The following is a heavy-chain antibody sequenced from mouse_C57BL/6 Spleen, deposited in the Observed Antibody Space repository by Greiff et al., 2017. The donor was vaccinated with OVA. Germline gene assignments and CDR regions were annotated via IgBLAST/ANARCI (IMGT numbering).Heavy chain of an antibody. CDR3: ARDLGTVVATGDYYAMDY. CDR2: ISDGGSYT. V-gene: IGHV5-4*01. D-gene: IGHD1-1*01. Sequence: VQLKESGGGLVKPGGSLKLSCAASGFTFSSYAMSWVRQTPEKRLEWVATISDGGSYTYYPDNVKGRFTISRDNAKNNLYLQMSHLKSEDTAMYYCARDLGTVVATGDYYAMDYWGQGTSVTVSS. CDR1: GFTFSSYA. J-gene: IGHJ4*01.